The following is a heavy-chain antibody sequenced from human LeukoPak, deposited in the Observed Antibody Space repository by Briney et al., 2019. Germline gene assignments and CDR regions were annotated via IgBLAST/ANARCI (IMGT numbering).Heavy chain of an antibody. D-gene: IGHD3-22*01. CDR2: IYPGDSDT. CDR1: GYSFTSYW. V-gene: IGHV5-51*01. CDR3: ATPLTMRDLDFQH. J-gene: IGHJ1*01. Sequence: GESLKISCKGSGYSFTSYWIGWVRQMPGKGLEWMGIIYPGDSDTRYSPSFQGQVTISADKSIGTAYLQWSSLKAPDTAMYYCATPLTMRDLDFQHWGQGTLVTVSS.